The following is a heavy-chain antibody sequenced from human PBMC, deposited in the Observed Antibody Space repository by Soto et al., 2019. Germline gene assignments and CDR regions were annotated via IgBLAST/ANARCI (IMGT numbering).Heavy chain of an antibody. CDR3: ARVVGYGSGSYLAFQN. Sequence: QVQLVQSGAEVKKPGASVKVSCKASGYTFTSYGISWVRQAPGQGHEWMGWISAYNGNTNYAQKLQGRVTMTTDTSTSTGYMELRSLRSDDTAVYYCARVVGYGSGSYLAFQNWGQGTLVTVS. V-gene: IGHV1-18*01. J-gene: IGHJ1*01. CDR2: ISAYNGNT. D-gene: IGHD3-10*01. CDR1: GYTFTSYG.